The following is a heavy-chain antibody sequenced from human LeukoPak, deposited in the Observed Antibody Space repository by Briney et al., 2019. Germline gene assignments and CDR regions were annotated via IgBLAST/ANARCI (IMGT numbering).Heavy chain of an antibody. CDR3: ARHRMYYYDSSGRGVADAFDI. CDR2: IYYSGST. J-gene: IGHJ3*02. D-gene: IGHD3-22*01. Sequence: SETLSLTCSVSGGSISSGSHYWGWIRQPPGKGLEWIGSIYYSGSTYYNPSLKSRVTISVDTSKNQFSLKLSSVTAADTAVYYCARHRMYYYDSSGRGVADAFDIWGQGTMVTVSS. V-gene: IGHV4-39*01. CDR1: GGSISSGSHY.